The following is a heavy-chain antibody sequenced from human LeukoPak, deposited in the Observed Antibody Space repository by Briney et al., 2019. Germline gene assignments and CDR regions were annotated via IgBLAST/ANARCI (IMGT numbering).Heavy chain of an antibody. CDR3: ARVFSVSPNWFDP. CDR2: ISSSSSTI. V-gene: IGHV3-48*01. Sequence: GGSLRLSCAASGFTFSSYSMNWVRQAPGKGLEWISYISSSSSTIYYADSVKGRFTISRDNAKNSLYLQMNSLRAEDTAVYYCARVFSVSPNWFDPWGQGTLVTVSS. J-gene: IGHJ5*02. CDR1: GFTFSSYS. D-gene: IGHD3-3*01.